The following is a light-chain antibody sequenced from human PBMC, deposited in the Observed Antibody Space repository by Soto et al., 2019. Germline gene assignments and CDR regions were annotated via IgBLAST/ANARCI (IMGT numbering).Light chain of an antibody. CDR3: QQYYSTPPWT. Sequence: DIVLTQSRASLAVSLDERATINCKSSESFLYSSNNKNYLAWYQQKPGQPPKLLIYWASTRESGVPDRFSGSGSGTDFTLTISSLQAEDVAVYYCQQYYSTPPWTFGQGTKVDIK. CDR2: WAS. V-gene: IGKV4-1*01. CDR1: ESFLYSSNNKNY. J-gene: IGKJ1*01.